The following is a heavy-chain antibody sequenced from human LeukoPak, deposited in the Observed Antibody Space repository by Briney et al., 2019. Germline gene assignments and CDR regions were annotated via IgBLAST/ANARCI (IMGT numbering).Heavy chain of an antibody. CDR1: GFTFSSYG. D-gene: IGHD1-26*01. CDR2: ISYDGSNK. V-gene: IGHV3-30*18. J-gene: IGHJ6*02. CDR3: AKDLIVGALDYYGMDV. Sequence: PGGSLRLSCAASGFTFSSYGMHWVRQAPGKGLERVAVISYDGSNKYYADSVKGRFTISRDISKNTLYLQMNSLRAEETAVYYCAKDLIVGALDYYGMDVWGQGTTVTVSS.